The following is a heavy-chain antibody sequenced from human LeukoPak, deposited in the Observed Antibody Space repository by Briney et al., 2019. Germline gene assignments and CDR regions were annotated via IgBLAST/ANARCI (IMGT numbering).Heavy chain of an antibody. Sequence: PSETLSLSCTVSGVSITDYYWTWIRQPSGKGLEWISRIYTSGSITYNPSLKGRVTMSVDPSKSQFSLTLRSVTAADTAVYYCARAGPIHDDHWRDYVYYGMDVWGQGTTVTVSS. D-gene: IGHD3-3*01. J-gene: IGHJ6*02. V-gene: IGHV4-4*07. CDR2: IYTSGSI. CDR1: GVSITDYY. CDR3: ARAGPIHDDHWRDYVYYGMDV.